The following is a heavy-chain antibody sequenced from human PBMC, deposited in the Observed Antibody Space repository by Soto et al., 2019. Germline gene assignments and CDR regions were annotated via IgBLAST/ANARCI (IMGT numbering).Heavy chain of an antibody. Sequence: GGSLRLSCAASGFTFSNYGMHWVRQAPGKGLEWVALISYDGSNKYYADSVKGRFTISRDNSKNTLYLQMSSLRAEDTALYYCAKDGISKNDYGDYGLDYWGQGT. CDR2: ISYDGSNK. D-gene: IGHD4-17*01. CDR3: AKDGISKNDYGDYGLDY. V-gene: IGHV3-30*18. CDR1: GFTFSNYG. J-gene: IGHJ4*02.